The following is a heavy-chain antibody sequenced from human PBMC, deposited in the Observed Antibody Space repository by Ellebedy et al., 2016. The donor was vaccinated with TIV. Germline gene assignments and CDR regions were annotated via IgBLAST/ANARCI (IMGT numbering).Heavy chain of an antibody. CDR3: ARDLRYDGFAVGWFDS. D-gene: IGHD5-24*01. V-gene: IGHV3-74*01. CDR1: GFTFSNYW. J-gene: IGHJ5*01. CDR2: VDFDGITT. Sequence: GESLKISCAASGFTFSNYWMHWVRQAPGKGLAWVSRVDFDGITTAYADPVKGRFTISRDNAKNTIYLHMSSLRVEDTAVYYCARDLRYDGFAVGWFDSWGQGALVSVSP.